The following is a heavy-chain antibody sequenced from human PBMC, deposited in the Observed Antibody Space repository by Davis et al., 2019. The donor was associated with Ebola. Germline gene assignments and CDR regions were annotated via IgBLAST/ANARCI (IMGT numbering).Heavy chain of an antibody. V-gene: IGHV4-39*02. CDR1: GGSISSSSYY. Sequence: SETLSLTCTVSGGSISSSSYYWGWIRQPPGKGLEWIGSIYYSGSTYYNPSLKSRVSMSVDTSKNQLSLRLASVTAADTAVYFCVRETSYGYYFDYWGQGTLVTVSS. CDR3: VRETSYGYYFDY. CDR2: IYYSGST. J-gene: IGHJ4*02. D-gene: IGHD5-18*01.